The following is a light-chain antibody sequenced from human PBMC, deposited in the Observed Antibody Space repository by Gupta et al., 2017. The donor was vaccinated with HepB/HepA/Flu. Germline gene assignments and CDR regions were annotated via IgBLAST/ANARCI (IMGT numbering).Light chain of an antibody. CDR1: QSVLYSSNNKNY. CDR2: GAS. CDR3: QQYYSTPYT. J-gene: IGKJ2*01. Sequence: DIVMTQSPDSLAVSLGERANINCKSSQSVLYSSNNKNYLAWYQQKPGQPPKLLIYGASTRESGFPDRFSGSGSGTDFTLTISSLQAEDVAVYYCQQYYSTPYTFGQGTKLEIK. V-gene: IGKV4-1*01.